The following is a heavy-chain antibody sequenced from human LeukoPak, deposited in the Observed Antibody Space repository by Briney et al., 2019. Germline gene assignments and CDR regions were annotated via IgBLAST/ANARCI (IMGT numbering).Heavy chain of an antibody. CDR1: GGSISSSNW. J-gene: IGHJ6*02. CDR2: IYHSGST. Sequence: PSETLSLTCAVSGGSISSSNWWSWVRQPPGKGLEWIGEIYHSGSTNYNPSLKSRVTISVDTSKNQFSLKLSSVTAADTAVYYCARVFDYYYYGMDVWGQGTTVTVSS. V-gene: IGHV4-4*02. CDR3: ARVFDYYYYGMDV.